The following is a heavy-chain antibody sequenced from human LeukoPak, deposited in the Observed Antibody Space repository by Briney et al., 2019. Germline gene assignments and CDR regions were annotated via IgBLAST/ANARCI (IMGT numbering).Heavy chain of an antibody. D-gene: IGHD6-19*01. V-gene: IGHV4-39*01. J-gene: IGHJ4*02. CDR3: ARHVREQLPPKAFDY. CDR1: GGSISSGIYY. CDR2: IYYSGNA. Sequence: SETLSLTCTVSGGSISSGIYYWGWIRQPPGKGLEWIGSIYYSGNAYYNPSLKSRVTISVDTSKNQLSLKLNSVTAADTAVYYCARHVREQLPPKAFDYWGQGTLVTSPQ.